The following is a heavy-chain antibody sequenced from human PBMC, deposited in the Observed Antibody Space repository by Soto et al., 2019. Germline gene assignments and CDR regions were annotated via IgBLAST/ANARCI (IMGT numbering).Heavy chain of an antibody. CDR2: ISSSSSTI. V-gene: IGHV3-48*02. J-gene: IGHJ6*02. D-gene: IGHD2-2*02. CDR1: GFTFSSYS. Sequence: GGSLRLSCAASGFTFSSYSMNWVRQAPGKGLEWVSYISSSSSTIYYADSVKGRFTISRDNAKNSLYLQKNSLRDEDTAVYYCARAIVVVPAAISYYYGMDVWGQGTTVTVSS. CDR3: ARAIVVVPAAISYYYGMDV.